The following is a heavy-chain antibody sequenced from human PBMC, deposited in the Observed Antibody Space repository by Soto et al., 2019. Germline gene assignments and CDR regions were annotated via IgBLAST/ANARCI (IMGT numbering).Heavy chain of an antibody. CDR3: ARNDDTKAMDV. V-gene: IGHV3-33*01. CDR2: IWYDGSNK. J-gene: IGHJ6*02. Sequence: QVQLVESGGGVVQRGRSLRLSCAASGFTFSNYGMHWVRQAPGKGLEWVSVIWYDGSNKYYADSVKGRFTISRDNSKNTLYLQMNSLRAEDTAVYYCARNDDTKAMDVWGQGTTVTVSS. D-gene: IGHD1-1*01. CDR1: GFTFSNYG.